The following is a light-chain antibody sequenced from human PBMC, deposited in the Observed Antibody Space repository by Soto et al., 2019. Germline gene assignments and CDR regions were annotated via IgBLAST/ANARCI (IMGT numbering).Light chain of an antibody. J-gene: IGLJ1*01. Sequence: QSVLTQPRSASGTPGQSVTIPCSGCRSNLGSNTVNWYQLLPGTAPQLLIYSNNHRPSGVPDRFSGSKSGTSASLAISGLHYEDEADYYCAAWADSLNGYVFGNGKKVTV. V-gene: IGLV1-44*01. CDR3: AAWADSLNGYV. CDR1: RSNLGSNT. CDR2: SNN.